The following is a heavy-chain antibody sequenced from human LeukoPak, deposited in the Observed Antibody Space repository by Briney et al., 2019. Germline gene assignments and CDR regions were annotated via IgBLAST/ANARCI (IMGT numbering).Heavy chain of an antibody. Sequence: TFGDYAMSWVRQPPGKGLEWIGYIFYLGSTYYNPSLKSRVSISVNTFKNQFSLKLTAVTAADTAVYYCARKYPDHWFDPWGQGTLVTVSS. CDR1: TFGDYA. V-gene: IGHV4-30-4*08. CDR2: IFYLGST. D-gene: IGHD6-6*01. J-gene: IGHJ5*02. CDR3: ARKYPDHWFDP.